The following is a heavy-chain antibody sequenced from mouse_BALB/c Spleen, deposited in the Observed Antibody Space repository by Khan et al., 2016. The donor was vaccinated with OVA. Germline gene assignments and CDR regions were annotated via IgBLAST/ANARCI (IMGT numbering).Heavy chain of an antibody. V-gene: IGHV3-6*02. J-gene: IGHJ3*01. CDR2: IRYDGDY. Sequence: EVQLQESGPGLVKPSQSLSLTCSVTGYSITSGYFWNWIRQFPGNKLEWLGYIRYDGDYNYNPSLKNRISIIRDTSKNQFFLRLHSVTPEDPATYDGAGGGSSGPAWFTSWGQGTLLTVSA. CDR1: GYSITSGYF. D-gene: IGHD3-1*01. CDR3: AGGGSSGPAWFTS.